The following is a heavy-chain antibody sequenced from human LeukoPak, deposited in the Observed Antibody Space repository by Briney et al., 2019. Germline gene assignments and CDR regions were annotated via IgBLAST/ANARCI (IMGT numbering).Heavy chain of an antibody. CDR3: AKDVAGYSSGWFLWYFDY. D-gene: IGHD6-19*01. CDR2: ISGSGGST. Sequence: PGGSLRLSCAASGFTFSSYAMSWVRQAPGKGLEWVSAISGSGGSTYYADSVKGRFTISRDNSKNTLYLQMNSLRAEDTAVYYCAKDVAGYSSGWFLWYFDYWGQGTLVTVSS. J-gene: IGHJ4*02. V-gene: IGHV3-23*01. CDR1: GFTFSSYA.